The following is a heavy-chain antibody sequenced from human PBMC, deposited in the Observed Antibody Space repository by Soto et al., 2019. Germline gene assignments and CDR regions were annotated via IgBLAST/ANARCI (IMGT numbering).Heavy chain of an antibody. D-gene: IGHD3-3*01. Sequence: QITLNESGPTVVKPAETLTLTCTFSGFSLTTSGVGVGWIRQSPGNAPEWLALIYWDDDKRYSASLKSRLTITMDTSKNQVVLTMASVDPADTATYYCAHRILRSVFGLVTTTAIYFDFWGQGTPVVVSS. CDR2: IYWDDDK. CDR1: GFSLTTSGVG. V-gene: IGHV2-5*02. CDR3: AHRILRSVFGLVTTTAIYFDF. J-gene: IGHJ4*02.